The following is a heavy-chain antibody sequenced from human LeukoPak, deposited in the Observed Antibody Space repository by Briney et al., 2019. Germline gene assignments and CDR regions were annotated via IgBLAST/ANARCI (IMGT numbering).Heavy chain of an antibody. CDR1: GYTLTELS. CDR3: ATAKYRSGWYGALDI. J-gene: IGHJ3*02. Sequence: ASVKVSCKVSGYTLTELSMHWVRQAPGKGLEWMGGFDPEDGETIYAQKFQGRVTMTEDTSTDTAYMELSSLRSEDTAVYYCATAKYRSGWYGALDIWGHGTMVTVSS. CDR2: FDPEDGET. D-gene: IGHD6-19*01. V-gene: IGHV1-24*01.